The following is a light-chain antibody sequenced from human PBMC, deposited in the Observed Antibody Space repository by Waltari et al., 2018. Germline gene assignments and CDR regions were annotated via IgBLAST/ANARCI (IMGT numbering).Light chain of an antibody. CDR1: QSVSSNY. J-gene: IGKJ1*01. CDR3: QQYSSSPRT. V-gene: IGKV3-20*01. Sequence: ELVLTQSPGTLSLSPGEGATLSCRASQSVSSNYLAWYQQKPGQAPRLLIYGASFRATGMPDRFSGSGSGTDFSLIISRLEPEDFVVYYCQQYSSSPRTFGQGTKVEIK. CDR2: GAS.